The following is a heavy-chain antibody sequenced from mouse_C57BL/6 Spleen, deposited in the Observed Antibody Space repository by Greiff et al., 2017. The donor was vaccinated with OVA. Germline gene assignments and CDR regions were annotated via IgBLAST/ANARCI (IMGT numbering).Heavy chain of an antibody. CDR1: GFTFSSYA. V-gene: IGHV5-4*01. Sequence: EVMLVESGGGLVKPGGSLKLSCAASGFTFSSYAMSWVRQTPEKRLEWVATISDGGSYTYYPDNVKGRVTISRDNAKNNLYLQMSHLKSEDTAMYYCARDKRSTAQATSFDYWGQGTTLTVSS. D-gene: IGHD3-2*02. CDR3: ARDKRSTAQATSFDY. J-gene: IGHJ2*01. CDR2: ISDGGSYT.